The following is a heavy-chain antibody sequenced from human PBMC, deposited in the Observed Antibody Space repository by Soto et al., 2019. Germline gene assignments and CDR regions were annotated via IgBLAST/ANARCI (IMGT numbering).Heavy chain of an antibody. Sequence: SETLSLTCTVSGGSISSSSYYWGWIRQPPGKGLEWIGSIYYSGSTYYNPSLKSRVTISVDTSKNQFSLKLSSVTAADTAVYYCASQGLRYYYYGMDVWVQGTTVTVSS. V-gene: IGHV4-39*01. CDR2: IYYSGST. CDR1: GGSISSSSYY. CDR3: ASQGLRYYYYGMDV. D-gene: IGHD4-17*01. J-gene: IGHJ6*02.